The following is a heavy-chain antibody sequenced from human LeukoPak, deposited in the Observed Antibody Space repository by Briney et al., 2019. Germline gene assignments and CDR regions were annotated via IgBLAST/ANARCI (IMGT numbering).Heavy chain of an antibody. CDR2: ISSSSSYI. CDR3: ARDPYSGNYGSYYYYYMDV. J-gene: IGHJ6*03. Sequence: GGSLRLSCVDSGFTFSTYSMNWVRQAPGKGLEWVSSISSSSSYIYYGDSVKGRFTISRDNAKNSLYLQINSLGPEDTAVYFCARDPYSGNYGSYYYYYMDVWGKGTTVTVSS. CDR1: GFTFSTYS. V-gene: IGHV3-21*01. D-gene: IGHD3-22*01.